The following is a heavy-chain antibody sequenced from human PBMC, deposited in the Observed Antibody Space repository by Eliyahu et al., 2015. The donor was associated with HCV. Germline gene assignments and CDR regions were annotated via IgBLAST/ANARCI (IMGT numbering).Heavy chain of an antibody. J-gene: IGHJ3*02. Sequence: EVQLVESGGGLVKPGGSLRLSCAASGFXFXXYSMNWVRQAPGKGLEWVSSISSSSSYIYYADSVKGRFTISRDNAKNSLYLQMNSLRAEDTAVYYCARDRSSGWSRFAFDIWGQGTMVTVSS. CDR2: ISSSSSYI. CDR1: GFXFXXYS. V-gene: IGHV3-21*01. D-gene: IGHD6-19*01. CDR3: ARDRSSGWSRFAFDI.